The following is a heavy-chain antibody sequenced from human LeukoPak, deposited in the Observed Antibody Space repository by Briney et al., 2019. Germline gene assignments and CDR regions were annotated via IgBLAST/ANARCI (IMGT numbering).Heavy chain of an antibody. Sequence: ASVKVSCKASVYTFTNYDINWVRQAPGQGLEWMGWMNPNSGNTGYTQKFQGRVTMTRNTSISTAYMELSSLRSEDTALYYCAREIAGATKGGWFDTWGQGTPVTVSS. CDR2: MNPNSGNT. CDR1: VYTFTNYD. D-gene: IGHD1-26*01. CDR3: AREIAGATKGGWFDT. J-gene: IGHJ5*02. V-gene: IGHV1-8*01.